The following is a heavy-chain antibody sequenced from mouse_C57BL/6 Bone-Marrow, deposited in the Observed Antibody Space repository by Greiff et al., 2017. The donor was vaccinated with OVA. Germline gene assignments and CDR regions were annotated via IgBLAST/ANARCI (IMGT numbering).Heavy chain of an antibody. J-gene: IGHJ2*01. CDR3: AREGGGYYFDY. CDR1: GYTFTSYW. D-gene: IGHD1-1*02. V-gene: IGHV1-64*01. Sequence: QLQQPGAELVKPGASVKLSCMASGYTFTSYWMHWVKQRPGQGLEWIGMIHPNSGSTNYNEKFKSKATLTVDKSSSTAYMQLSSLTSEDSAVYYSAREGGGYYFDYWGQGTTLTVSS. CDR2: IHPNSGST.